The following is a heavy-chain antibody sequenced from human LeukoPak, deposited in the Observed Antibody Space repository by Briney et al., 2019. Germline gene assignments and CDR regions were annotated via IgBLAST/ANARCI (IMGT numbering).Heavy chain of an antibody. J-gene: IGHJ4*02. V-gene: IGHV4-34*01. CDR1: GGSFSGYY. D-gene: IGHD6-13*01. CDR3: ARIPIAAAGLYYFDY. Sequence: PLETLSLTCAVYGGSFSGYYWSWIRQPPGKGLEWIGEINHSGSTNYNPSLKSRVTISVDTSKNQFSLKLSSVTAADTAVYYCARIPIAAAGLYYFDYWGQGTLVTVSS. CDR2: INHSGST.